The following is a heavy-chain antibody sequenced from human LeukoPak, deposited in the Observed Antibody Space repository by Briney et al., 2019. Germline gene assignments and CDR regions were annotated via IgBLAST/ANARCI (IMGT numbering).Heavy chain of an antibody. CDR2: IKTEWIST. V-gene: IGHV3-74*01. CDR3: ERAGRVDTGFDY. CDR1: RFTFSNYW. Sequence: GVSLRLSCAAARFTFSNYWMNWVRHAPGRGLVWLSRIKTEWISTIYADSVKGSFTISRDNAKNTLYLQMNSLRAEDTAVYYCERAGRVDTGFDYWGQGTLVAVSS. J-gene: IGHJ4*02. D-gene: IGHD5-18*01.